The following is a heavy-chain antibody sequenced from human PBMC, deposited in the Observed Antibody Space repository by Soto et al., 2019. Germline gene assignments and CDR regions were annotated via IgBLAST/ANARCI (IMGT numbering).Heavy chain of an antibody. CDR3: ARDLVAYSYGYYFDY. V-gene: IGHV3-30-3*01. D-gene: IGHD5-18*01. CDR1: GFTFSSYA. CDR2: ISYDGSNK. Sequence: PGGSLRLSCAASGFTFSSYAMHWVRQSPGKGLEWVAVISYDGSNKYYAGSVKGRFTISRDNSKNTLYLQMNSLRAEDTAVYYCARDLVAYSYGYYFDYWGQGTLVTVSS. J-gene: IGHJ4*02.